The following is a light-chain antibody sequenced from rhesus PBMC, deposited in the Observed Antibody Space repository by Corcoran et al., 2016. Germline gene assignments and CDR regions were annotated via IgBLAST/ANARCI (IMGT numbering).Light chain of an antibody. J-gene: IGKJ2*01. CDR1: ENVNNY. CDR2: KAS. CDR3: QHNYGPPYS. V-gene: IGKV1-74*01. Sequence: DIQMTQSPSSLSASVGDRVTITCRASENVNNYLNWYQQKSGKAPNLLIYKASRLQSGVPSRFSGSGSGTDCTFTITSLQSEDVAIYFCQHNYGPPYSFGHGTKVEIK.